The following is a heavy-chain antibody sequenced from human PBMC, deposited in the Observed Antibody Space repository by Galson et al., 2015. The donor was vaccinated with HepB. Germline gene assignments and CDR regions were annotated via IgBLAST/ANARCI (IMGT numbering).Heavy chain of an antibody. CDR2: IYHSGST. CDR1: GGSISSGGYS. V-gene: IGHV4-30-2*01. D-gene: IGHD3-22*01. CDR3: ARAYYDSSGYYYSDY. Sequence: TLSLTCAVSGGSISSGGYSWSWIRQPPGKGLEWIGYIYHSGSTYYNPSLKSRVTISVDRSKNQFSLKLSSVTAADTAVYYCARAYYDSSGYYYSDYWGQGTLVTVSS. J-gene: IGHJ4*02.